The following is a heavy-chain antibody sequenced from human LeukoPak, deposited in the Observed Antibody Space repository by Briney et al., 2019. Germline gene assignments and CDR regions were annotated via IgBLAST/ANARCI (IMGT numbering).Heavy chain of an antibody. Sequence: PSETLSLTCTVSGGSISSYYWSWIRQPPGKGLEWIGYIYYSGSTNYNPSLKSRVTISVDTSKNQFSLKLSSVTAADTAVYYCARARRMTTVTAYYFDYWGQGTLVTVSS. V-gene: IGHV4-59*01. CDR1: GGSISSYY. CDR3: ARARRMTTVTAYYFDY. CDR2: IYYSGST. J-gene: IGHJ4*02. D-gene: IGHD4-17*01.